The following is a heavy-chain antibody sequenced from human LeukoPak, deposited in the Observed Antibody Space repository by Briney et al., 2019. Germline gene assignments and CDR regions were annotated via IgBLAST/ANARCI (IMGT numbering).Heavy chain of an antibody. Sequence: PGGSLRLSCAASGFTFSSHWMHWVRQAPGKGLVWVSHINKDGSSTSYADSVKGRFTISRDNAKNTLYLQMSSLRAEDTALYYCARPLYGDFAKYFQRWGQDTLVTVSS. V-gene: IGHV3-74*01. CDR1: GFTFSSHW. CDR2: INKDGSST. CDR3: ARPLYGDFAKYFQR. D-gene: IGHD4-17*01. J-gene: IGHJ1*01.